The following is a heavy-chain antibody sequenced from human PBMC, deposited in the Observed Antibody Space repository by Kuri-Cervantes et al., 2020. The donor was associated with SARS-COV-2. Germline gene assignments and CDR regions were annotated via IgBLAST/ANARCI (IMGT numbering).Heavy chain of an antibody. CDR3: TTLIDY. CDR1: GFTFSDHY. V-gene: IGHV3-72*01. Sequence: GGSLRLSCAASGFTFSDHYMDWVRQAPGKGLEWVGRARGKANNYATAYAASVKGRFTISRDDSKNMAYLQMNSLKTEDTAVYYCTTLIDYWGQGALVTVSS. D-gene: IGHD1-1*01. J-gene: IGHJ4*02. CDR2: ARGKANNYAT.